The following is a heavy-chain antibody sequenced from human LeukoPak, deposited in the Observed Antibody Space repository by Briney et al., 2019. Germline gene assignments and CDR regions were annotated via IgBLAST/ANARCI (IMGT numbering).Heavy chain of an antibody. CDR2: ISSSSRYI. J-gene: IGHJ4*02. V-gene: IGHV3-21*01. CDR3: VRGRGYSGYDPFDF. D-gene: IGHD5-12*01. CDR1: GFSFSDYA. Sequence: GGSLRLSCEASGFSFSDYAMTWVRQAPGKGLEWVSSISSSSRYIYYADSLKGRFTISRDDAKNSLYLQMNSLRVEDTAVYYCVRGRGYSGYDPFDFWGQGTLVTVSS.